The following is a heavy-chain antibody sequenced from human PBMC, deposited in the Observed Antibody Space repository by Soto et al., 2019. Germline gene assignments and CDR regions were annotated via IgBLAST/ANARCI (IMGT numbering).Heavy chain of an antibody. J-gene: IGHJ5*02. CDR2: IIPIFGTA. Sequence: GASVKVSGKASGGTFSSYAISWVRQAPGQGLEWMGGIIPIFGTANYAQKFQGRVTITADESTSTAYMELSSLRSEDTAVYYCARVPRDDFWSGYKCNWFDPWGQGTLVTVSS. D-gene: IGHD3-3*01. V-gene: IGHV1-69*13. CDR1: GGTFSSYA. CDR3: ARVPRDDFWSGYKCNWFDP.